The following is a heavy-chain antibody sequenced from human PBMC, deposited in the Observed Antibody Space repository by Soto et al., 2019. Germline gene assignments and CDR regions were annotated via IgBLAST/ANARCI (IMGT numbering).Heavy chain of an antibody. Sequence: QVQLVESGGGVVQPGRSLRLSCAASGFTFSSYGMHWVRQAPGKGLEWVAVISYDGSNKYYADSVKGRFTISRDNSKNTLYLQMNSLRAVDTAVYYCAKELMVRGVPAYSDYWGQGTLVTVSS. D-gene: IGHD3-10*01. J-gene: IGHJ4*02. CDR3: AKELMVRGVPAYSDY. CDR1: GFTFSSYG. V-gene: IGHV3-30*18. CDR2: ISYDGSNK.